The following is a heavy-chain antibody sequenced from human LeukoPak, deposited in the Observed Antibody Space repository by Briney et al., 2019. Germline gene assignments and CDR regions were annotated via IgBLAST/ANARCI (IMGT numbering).Heavy chain of an antibody. J-gene: IGHJ4*02. CDR1: GGSISSSSYY. Sequence: SETLSLTCTVSGGSISSSSYYWGWIRQPPGKGLEWIGEINHSGSTNYNPSLKSRVTISVDTSKNQFSLKLSSVTAADTAVYYCAIHSSSWYRDYWGQGTLVTVSS. CDR2: INHSGST. D-gene: IGHD6-13*01. V-gene: IGHV4-39*07. CDR3: AIHSSSWYRDY.